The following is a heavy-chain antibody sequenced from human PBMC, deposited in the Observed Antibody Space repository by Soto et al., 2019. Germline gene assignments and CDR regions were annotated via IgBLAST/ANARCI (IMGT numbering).Heavy chain of an antibody. V-gene: IGHV1-2*02. CDR2: INPKSGGT. J-gene: IGHJ4*02. CDR3: ARDLAKGGGSAGFDY. Sequence: ASVKVFCKASGYTFTVYYMHWVRQAPGQGLEWMGWINPKSGGTMYPQKFQGRVTMTWDTSISTAYMALTRLRSDDTAVYYCARDLAKGGGSAGFDYWGQGTLVTVSS. CDR1: GYTFTVYY. D-gene: IGHD1-26*01.